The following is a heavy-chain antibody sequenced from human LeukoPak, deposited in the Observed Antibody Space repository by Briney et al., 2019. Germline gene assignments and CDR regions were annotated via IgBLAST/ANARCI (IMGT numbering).Heavy chain of an antibody. CDR3: ARDRTAEAGNDYYMGV. J-gene: IGHJ6*03. CDR1: GFTFDDYT. Sequence: PGGSLRPSCAASGFTFDDYTMHWVRQPPGKGLEWISLITWDGGTTYYADSVRGRFTISRDNSKNSLFLRMNSLRPEDTALYYCARDRTAEAGNDYYMGVWGNGTTVIVSS. CDR2: ITWDGGTT. V-gene: IGHV3-43*01. D-gene: IGHD6-13*01.